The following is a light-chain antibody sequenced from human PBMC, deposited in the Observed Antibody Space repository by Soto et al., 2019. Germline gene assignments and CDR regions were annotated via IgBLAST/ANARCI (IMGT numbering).Light chain of an antibody. V-gene: IGKV1-27*01. J-gene: IGKJ1*01. Sequence: DLQMTQSPSSLSASIGDRVTITCRASQGISKYLVWYQQKPGKVPTLLIYAASTLQSGVPSRFSGSGSATDFTLTISSLQPEDAATYYCQKYDTVPWTFGQGTKVEI. CDR1: QGISKY. CDR2: AAS. CDR3: QKYDTVPWT.